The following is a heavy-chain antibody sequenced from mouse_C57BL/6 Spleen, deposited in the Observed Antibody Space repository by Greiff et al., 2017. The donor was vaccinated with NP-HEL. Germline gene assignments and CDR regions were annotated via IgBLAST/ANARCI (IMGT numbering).Heavy chain of an antibody. CDR3: ARFPVYYATTGYFDV. V-gene: IGHV7-3*01. CDR2: IRNKANGYTT. Sequence: EVMLVESGGGLVQPGGSLSLSCAASGFTFTDYYMSWVRQPPGKALEWLGFIRNKANGYTTEYSASVKGRFTISRDNSQCILYLQMNALRAEDSATYYCARFPVYYATTGYFDVWGTGTTVTVSS. J-gene: IGHJ1*03. D-gene: IGHD1-1*01. CDR1: GFTFTDYY.